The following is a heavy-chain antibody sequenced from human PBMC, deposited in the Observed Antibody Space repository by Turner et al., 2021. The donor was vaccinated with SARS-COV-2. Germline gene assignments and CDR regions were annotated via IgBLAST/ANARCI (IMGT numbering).Heavy chain of an antibody. D-gene: IGHD6-13*01. CDR1: GFTCSSYP. J-gene: IGHJ4*02. V-gene: IGHV3-23*01. Sequence: EVQLLESGGGLVQPGGSLKLSCAASGFTCSSYPLSWVRQAPGKGLEWVSAISGWGGSTHYADSVKGRFTISRDNSKNTLYLQMNSLRAEYTAVYYCAKDSSSWFYFDYWGQGTLVTVSS. CDR3: AKDSSSWFYFDY. CDR2: ISGWGGST.